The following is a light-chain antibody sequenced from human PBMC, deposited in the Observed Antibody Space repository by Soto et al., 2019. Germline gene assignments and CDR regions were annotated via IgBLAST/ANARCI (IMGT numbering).Light chain of an antibody. CDR1: QSVSSSY. V-gene: IGKV3D-20*02. J-gene: IGKJ4*01. Sequence: EIVLTQSPGTLSLSPGERATLSCRASQSVSSSYLAWYQQKPGQAPRLLIYGASSRATGIPDRFSGSGSETDFTLTISSLEPEDFAVYYCQQRSNWPPITFGGGTKVEIK. CDR2: GAS. CDR3: QQRSNWPPIT.